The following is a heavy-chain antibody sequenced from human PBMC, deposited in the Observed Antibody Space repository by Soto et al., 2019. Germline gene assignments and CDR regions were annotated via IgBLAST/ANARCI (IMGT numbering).Heavy chain of an antibody. CDR1: GFTFSSYA. CDR3: AKAKRNYDILTGYPYFDY. J-gene: IGHJ4*02. D-gene: IGHD3-9*01. Sequence: GGSLRLSCAASGFTFSSYAMSWVRQAPGKGLEWVSAISGSGGSTYYADSVKGRFTISRDNSKNTLYLQMNSLRAEDTAVYYCAKAKRNYDILTGYPYFDYWGQGTLVTVSS. CDR2: ISGSGGST. V-gene: IGHV3-23*01.